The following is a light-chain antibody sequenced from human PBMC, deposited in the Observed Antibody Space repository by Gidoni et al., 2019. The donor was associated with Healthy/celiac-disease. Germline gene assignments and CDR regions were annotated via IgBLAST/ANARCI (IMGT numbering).Light chain of an antibody. J-gene: IGKJ5*01. CDR1: QDISNY. CDR3: QQYDNLPPLT. CDR2: DAS. V-gene: IGKV1-33*01. Sequence: DIQMTQSPASLSAAVGDRVTITCQASQDISNYLNWYQQKPGKAPKLLIYDASNLETGVPSRFSGIGSGTDFTFTLRSLQPEDIATYYCQQYDNLPPLTFGQGTRLEIK.